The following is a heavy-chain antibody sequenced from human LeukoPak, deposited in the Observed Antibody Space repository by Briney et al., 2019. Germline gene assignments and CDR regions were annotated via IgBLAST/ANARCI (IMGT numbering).Heavy chain of an antibody. D-gene: IGHD4-17*01. Sequence: GASVKVSCKASGYTFTSYYMHWVRQAPGQGLEWMGWINPNSGGTNYAQKFQGRVTMTRDTSISTAYMELSRLRSDDTAVYYCARDRRVYGDYNYYYYMDVWGKGTTVTVSS. V-gene: IGHV1-2*02. CDR2: INPNSGGT. CDR3: ARDRRVYGDYNYYYYMDV. J-gene: IGHJ6*03. CDR1: GYTFTSYY.